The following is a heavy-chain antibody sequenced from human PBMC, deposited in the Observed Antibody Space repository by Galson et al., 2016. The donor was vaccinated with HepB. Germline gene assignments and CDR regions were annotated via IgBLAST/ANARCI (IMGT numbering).Heavy chain of an antibody. CDR1: GFTFSNYA. D-gene: IGHD4-11*01. CDR3: ARDTRPYSNLRHGMDV. CDR2: ISYDGSNK. V-gene: IGHV3-30-3*01. J-gene: IGHJ6*02. Sequence: SLRLSCAASGFTFSNYATNWVRQAPGKGLEWVAVISYDGSNKYYADSVKGRFTISRDNSKNTLYLQMNSLRAEDTAVYYCARDTRPYSNLRHGMDVWGQGTTGTVSS.